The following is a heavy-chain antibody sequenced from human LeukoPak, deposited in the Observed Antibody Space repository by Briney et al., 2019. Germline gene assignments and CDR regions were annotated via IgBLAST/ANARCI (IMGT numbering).Heavy chain of an antibody. V-gene: IGHV4-59*01. Sequence: SETLSLTCTVSGVSINTYFWSWIRQPPGKGLEWIGYVYYNGITNYNPSLKSRVSISLDTSKNQFSLRLNSVTAAETAVYYCASQLGGTTFHWGQGTLVTVSS. CDR1: GVSINTYF. CDR3: ASQLGGTTFH. J-gene: IGHJ4*02. CDR2: VYYNGIT. D-gene: IGHD1/OR15-1a*01.